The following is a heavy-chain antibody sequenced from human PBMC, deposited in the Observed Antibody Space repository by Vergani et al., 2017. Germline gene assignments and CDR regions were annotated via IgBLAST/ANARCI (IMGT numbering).Heavy chain of an antibody. Sequence: QVQLQESGPGPVKPSQTLSLTCTVSGGSISSGSYYWSWIRQPAGKGLEWIGRIYTSGSTKYNPSLKSRVTISVDTSKNQFSLKLTSVTAADTAVYYCVRDEPAEAGRAFDIWGQGTIVTVSS. CDR2: IYTSGST. V-gene: IGHV4-61*02. D-gene: IGHD6-13*01. CDR3: VRDEPAEAGRAFDI. J-gene: IGHJ3*02. CDR1: GGSISSGSYY.